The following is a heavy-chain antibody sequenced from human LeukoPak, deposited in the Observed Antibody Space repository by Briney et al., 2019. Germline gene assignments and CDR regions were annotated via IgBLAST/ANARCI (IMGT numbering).Heavy chain of an antibody. D-gene: IGHD3-10*01. V-gene: IGHV1-69*04. Sequence: SVKVSCKASEGTFSSYAISWVRQAPGQGLEWMGRIIPILGVANYAQKFQGRVTITADKSTSTAYMELSSLRSEDTAVYYCASAKLWFGELPDYWGQGTLVTVSS. CDR3: ASAKLWFGELPDY. J-gene: IGHJ4*02. CDR1: EGTFSSYA. CDR2: IIPILGVA.